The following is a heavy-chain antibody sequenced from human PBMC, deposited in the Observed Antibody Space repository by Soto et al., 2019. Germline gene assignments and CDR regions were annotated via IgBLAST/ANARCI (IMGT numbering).Heavy chain of an antibody. CDR1: GFVFKMYY. D-gene: IGHD2-2*01. CDR3: TRGPRASSSGTGAY. Sequence: GGSLRLSCEASGFVFKMYYMHWVRQVPGEGPEWVSRISDDGKITTYADSVKDRFTISRDNAKDTLYLQLDNLRGDDTGLYYCTRGPRASSSGTGAYWGQGTQVTVSS. V-gene: IGHV3-74*01. CDR2: ISDDGKIT. J-gene: IGHJ4*02.